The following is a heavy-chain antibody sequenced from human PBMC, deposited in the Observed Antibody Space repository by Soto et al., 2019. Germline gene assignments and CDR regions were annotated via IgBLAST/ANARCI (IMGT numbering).Heavy chain of an antibody. CDR3: AKDRGLAESGTWSHYYYGMDV. CDR2: ISSDGSSY. CDR1: GFTLTNNG. J-gene: IGHJ6*02. D-gene: IGHD1-26*01. Sequence: GGSLRLSCGASGFTLTNNGMHWVRQAPGQGLEWVAVISSDGSSYYYGDSVRGRFTISRDTSKNTLFLEMNSLTTADTAVYYCAKDRGLAESGTWSHYYYGMDVWGQGTSVTVSS. V-gene: IGHV3-30*18.